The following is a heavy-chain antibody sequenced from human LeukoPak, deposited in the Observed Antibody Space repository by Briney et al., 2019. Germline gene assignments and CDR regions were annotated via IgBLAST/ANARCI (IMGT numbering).Heavy chain of an antibody. Sequence: SETLSLTCTVSGDSISPYYWSWIRQPPGKGLEWIGYVYYSGNTNYNPSLKSRVTISVDTSKNQFSLKLSSVTAADTAVYYCARSGTVTTFYYYYYMDVWGKGTTVTVSS. J-gene: IGHJ6*03. V-gene: IGHV4-59*01. CDR2: VYYSGNT. D-gene: IGHD4-17*01. CDR1: GDSISPYY. CDR3: ARSGTVTTFYYYYYMDV.